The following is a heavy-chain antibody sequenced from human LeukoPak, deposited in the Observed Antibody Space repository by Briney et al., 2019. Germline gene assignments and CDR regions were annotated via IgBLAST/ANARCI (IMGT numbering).Heavy chain of an antibody. CDR3: XXXXXXXXVFGSGAKYYFDY. CDR1: GGSITSGTKY. D-gene: IGHD3-10*01. Sequence: KTSETLSLTCAVSGGSITSGTKYWNWIRQPAGKGLEWIGLIESSGTTNYNPSLMSRLTMSLDTSKNQFSLNLNSVTAADTAIYXXXXXXXXXXVFGSGAKYYFDYWGQGALVTVSS. CDR2: IESSGTT. V-gene: IGHV4-61*02. J-gene: IGHJ4*02.